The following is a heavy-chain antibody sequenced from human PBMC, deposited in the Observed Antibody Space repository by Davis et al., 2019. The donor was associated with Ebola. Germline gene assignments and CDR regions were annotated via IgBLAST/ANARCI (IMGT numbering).Heavy chain of an antibody. J-gene: IGHJ3*02. D-gene: IGHD3-22*01. V-gene: IGHV1-46*01. CDR3: AREGGRYYDSSGYVFDI. CDR2: INPITGGT. Sequence: ASVKVSCKASGYRFTSYYMHWVRQAPEQGLEWMGIINPITGGTSYAQNFQVRVNITRDTSTSTVYMELSSLRSEDTAVYYCAREGGRYYDSSGYVFDIWGQGTMVKVSS. CDR1: GYRFTSYY.